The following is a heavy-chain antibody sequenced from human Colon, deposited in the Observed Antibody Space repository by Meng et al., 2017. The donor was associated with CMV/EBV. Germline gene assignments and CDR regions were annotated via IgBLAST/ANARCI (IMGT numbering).Heavy chain of an antibody. V-gene: IGHV7-4-1*02. CDR2: INTNTGNP. J-gene: IGHJ4*02. CDR1: GYSFVSYA. Sequence: SGYSFVSYAMHWVRQAPGQGLEWMGWINTNTGNPTYAQGFTGRFVLSSDTSVSTASLQINSLKAEDTGVYYCAREYYGSASYYNFDYWGQGTLVTVSS. CDR3: AREYYGSASYYNFDY. D-gene: IGHD3-10*01.